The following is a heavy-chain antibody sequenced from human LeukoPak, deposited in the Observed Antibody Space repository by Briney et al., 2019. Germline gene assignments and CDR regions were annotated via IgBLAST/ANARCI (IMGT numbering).Heavy chain of an antibody. V-gene: IGHV4-4*07. CDR1: GGSISNYY. D-gene: IGHD6-19*01. J-gene: IGHJ4*02. CDR3: ARASGSSGWYAFDF. CDR2: IYSSGST. Sequence: PSETLSLTCTVSGGSISNYYWSWIRQPAREGLEWIGRIYSSGSTNYNPSLKSRVTMSVDTSKNQFSLKLKSVTAADTAVYNCARASGSSGWYAFDFWGQGTLVTVSS.